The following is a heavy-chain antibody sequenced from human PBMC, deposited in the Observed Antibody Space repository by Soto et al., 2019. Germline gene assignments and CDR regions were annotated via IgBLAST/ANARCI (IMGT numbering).Heavy chain of an antibody. CDR3: ARESEDLTSNFDY. CDR1: GFTFTRYS. CDR2: ISSTTNYI. J-gene: IGHJ4*02. Sequence: LRLSCAASGFTFTRYSMNWVRQAPGKGLEWVSSISSTTNYIYYADSMKGRFTVSRDNAKNSVYLEMNSLSAEDTALYYCARESEDLTSNFDYWGQGTLVTVSS. V-gene: IGHV3-21*01.